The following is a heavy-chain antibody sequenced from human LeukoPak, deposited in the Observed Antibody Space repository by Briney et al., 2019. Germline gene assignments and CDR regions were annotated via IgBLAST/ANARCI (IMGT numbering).Heavy chain of an antibody. V-gene: IGHV3-20*04. CDR1: GFNFYEYG. CDR2: VSWNGGGP. Sequence: PGGSLRLSCAASGFNFYEYGMSWVRQAPGKGLEWVSGVSWNGGGPVYADSVRGRFTISRDNAKNSLYLHMDSVTAEDTALYYCARMVSGRNFRFDCWGQGTLATVSS. J-gene: IGHJ4*02. CDR3: ARMVSGRNFRFDC. D-gene: IGHD1-26*01.